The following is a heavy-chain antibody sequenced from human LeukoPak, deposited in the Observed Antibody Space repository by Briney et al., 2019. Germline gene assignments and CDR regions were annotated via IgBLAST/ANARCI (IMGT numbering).Heavy chain of an antibody. CDR1: GGSFSGYY. CDR3: ARDARGTYCSSTSCYNNYYYGMDV. J-gene: IGHJ6*02. V-gene: IGHV4-34*01. CDR2: INHSGST. D-gene: IGHD2-2*02. Sequence: KSSETLSLTCAVYGGSFSGYYWSWIRQPPGKGLEWIGEINHSGSTNYNPSLKSRVTMSVDTSKNQFSLKLSSVTAADTAVYYCARDARGTYCSSTSCYNNYYYGMDVWGQGTTVTVSS.